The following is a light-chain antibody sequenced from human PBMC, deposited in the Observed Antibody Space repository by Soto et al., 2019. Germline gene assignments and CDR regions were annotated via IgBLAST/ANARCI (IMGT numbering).Light chain of an antibody. CDR3: QQCNNWPYT. J-gene: IGKJ2*01. V-gene: IGKV3-15*01. CDR2: DAS. CDR1: QSVSSN. Sequence: EVVMTQSPATLSVSPGEGATLSCRASQSVSSNLVWYQQKPGQAPRLLIYDASTRATGIPARFSGSGSGTEFTLTISSLQSEDLALYFCQQCNNWPYTFGRGTKLEIK.